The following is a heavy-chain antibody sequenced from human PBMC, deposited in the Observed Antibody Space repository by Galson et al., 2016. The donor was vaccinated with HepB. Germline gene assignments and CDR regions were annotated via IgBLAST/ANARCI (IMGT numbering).Heavy chain of an antibody. V-gene: IGHV3-23*01. CDR3: AKTAPYGTGWVGAIDI. CDR1: GFIFANYA. Sequence: SLRLSCAASGFIFANYALVWFRQAPGQGLEWVSAIRISGGGTFYEDSVKGRFPISRDNSQTTLYRQLNTVGADDTALDYCAKTAPYGTGWVGAIDIWGQGTMVTVSS. CDR2: IRISGGGT. J-gene: IGHJ3*02. D-gene: IGHD6-19*01.